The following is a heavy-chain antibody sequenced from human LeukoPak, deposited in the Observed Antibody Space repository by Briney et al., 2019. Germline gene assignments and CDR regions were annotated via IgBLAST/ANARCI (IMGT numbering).Heavy chain of an antibody. Sequence: SETLSLTCTVSGGSISSYYWSWIRQPPGKGLEWIGYIYYSGSTNYNPSLKSRVTISVDTSRNQFSLKLSSVTAADTAVYYCATVRIYCSGGSCYENAFDIWGQGTMVTVSS. CDR1: GGSISSYY. D-gene: IGHD2-15*01. V-gene: IGHV4-59*12. CDR3: ATVRIYCSGGSCYENAFDI. CDR2: IYYSGST. J-gene: IGHJ3*02.